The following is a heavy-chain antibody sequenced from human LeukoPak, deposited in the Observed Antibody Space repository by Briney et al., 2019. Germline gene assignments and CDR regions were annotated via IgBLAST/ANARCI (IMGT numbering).Heavy chain of an antibody. CDR1: GGSISNYY. D-gene: IGHD4-17*01. CDR3: ARAKTTVTTTPSFDY. V-gene: IGHV4-59*01. CDR2: IYYSGST. J-gene: IGHJ4*02. Sequence: PSETLSLTCTVSGGSISNYYWSWIRQPPGKGLEWIGYIYYSGSTNYNPSLKSRVTISVDTSKNQFSLKLSSVTAADTAVYYCARAKTTVTTTPSFDYWGQGTLVTVSS.